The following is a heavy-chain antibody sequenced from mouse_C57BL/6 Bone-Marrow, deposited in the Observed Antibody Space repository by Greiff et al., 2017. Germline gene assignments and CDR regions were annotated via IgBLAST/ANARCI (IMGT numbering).Heavy chain of an antibody. V-gene: IGHV1-69*01. CDR1: GYTFTSYW. CDR2: IDPSDSYT. J-gene: IGHJ2*01. Sequence: QVQLQQPGAELVMPGASVKLSCKASGYTFTSYWMHWVKQRPGQGLEWIGEIDPSDSYTNYNQKFKGKSTLSVEKSSSTAYMQLSSLTSEDSAVYYCAIIYYDYGYYFDYWGQGTTLTVSS. CDR3: AIIYYDYGYYFDY. D-gene: IGHD2-4*01.